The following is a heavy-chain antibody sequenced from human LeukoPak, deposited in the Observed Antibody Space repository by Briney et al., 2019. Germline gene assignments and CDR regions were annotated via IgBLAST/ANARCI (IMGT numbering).Heavy chain of an antibody. V-gene: IGHV4-4*07. Sequence: SETLSLTCTFYGGSVSSYYWSWIRQPAGKPLEWIGRVFVTGSPNYSPSLKTRVTISLDASTNQLSLRLASVTATDTAVYYCVRDYSSGWPMSYYNPYIDLWGKGTMVTVSS. J-gene: IGHJ6*03. CDR1: GGSVSSYY. CDR2: VFVTGSP. D-gene: IGHD4-11*01. CDR3: VRDYSSGWPMSYYNPYIDL.